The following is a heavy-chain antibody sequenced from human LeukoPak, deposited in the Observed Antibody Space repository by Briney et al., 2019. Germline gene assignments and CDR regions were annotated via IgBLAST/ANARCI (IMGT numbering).Heavy chain of an antibody. CDR3: ARAVRIAATPFDY. D-gene: IGHD6-25*01. CDR1: GGSISSYY. Sequence: SETLSLTCTVSGGSISSYYWSWIRQPPGKGLEWIGEINHSGSTNYNPSLKSRVTISVDTSKNQFSLKLSSVTAADTAVYYCARAVRIAATPFDYWGQGTLVTVSS. J-gene: IGHJ4*02. CDR2: INHSGST. V-gene: IGHV4-34*01.